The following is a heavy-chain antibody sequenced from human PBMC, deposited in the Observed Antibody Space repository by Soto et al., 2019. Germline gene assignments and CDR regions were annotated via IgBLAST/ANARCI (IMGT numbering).Heavy chain of an antibody. CDR1: GFSLGDYY. Sequence: LRLSCAASGFSLGDYYMSWIRQAPGEGLEWVSYISSSGSTTHYADSVKGRFTISKDNAKNSVYLQMNSLRAEDTAVYYCARVRGDSSGSYYFDYWGQGTLVTVSA. J-gene: IGHJ4*02. CDR3: ARVRGDSSGSYYFDY. CDR2: ISSSGSTT. D-gene: IGHD3-22*01. V-gene: IGHV3-11*01.